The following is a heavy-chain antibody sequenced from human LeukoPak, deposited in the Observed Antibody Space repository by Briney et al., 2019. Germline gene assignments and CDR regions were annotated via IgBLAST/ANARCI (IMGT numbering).Heavy chain of an antibody. D-gene: IGHD6-19*01. V-gene: IGHV3-48*03. J-gene: IGHJ6*03. CDR2: MSNSGRTI. CDR1: GFTFSSFE. Sequence: GGSLRLSCAASGFTFSSFEMNWVRQAPGKGLEWVSYMSNSGRTIYYTDSVKGRFTISRDNAKNSLYLQMNSLRAEDTAVYYCARDRRDSSGWYYYYYMDVWGKGTTVTVSS. CDR3: ARDRRDSSGWYYYYYMDV.